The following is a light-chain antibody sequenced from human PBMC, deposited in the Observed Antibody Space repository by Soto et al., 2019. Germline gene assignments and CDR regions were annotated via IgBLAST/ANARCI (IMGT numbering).Light chain of an antibody. Sequence: EIVLTQSPGTLSLSPGERVTLSCRASQSVNSSYLAWYQHKPGQAPRLLIYGASTRATGIQDRFSGSGSGKDFTLTSARLEPGEFAVYYCQQYGNSPQTFGQGTKVDIK. J-gene: IGKJ1*01. CDR2: GAS. CDR3: QQYGNSPQT. CDR1: QSVNSSY. V-gene: IGKV3-20*01.